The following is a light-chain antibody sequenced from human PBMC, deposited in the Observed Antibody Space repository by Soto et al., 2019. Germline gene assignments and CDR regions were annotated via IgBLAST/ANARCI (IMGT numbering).Light chain of an antibody. J-gene: IGKJ4*01. CDR1: QSVSSN. V-gene: IGKV3-15*01. CDR3: QQYIRWPLN. CDR2: GAS. Sequence: ETVMPHDRATLSVFPRERASLSFRACQSVSSNLAWEKQKPGQAPSLLIYGASTRATGTPARFSGSGSGTEFTLTISSLQSEDFAVYYCQQYIRWPLNFGGGTK.